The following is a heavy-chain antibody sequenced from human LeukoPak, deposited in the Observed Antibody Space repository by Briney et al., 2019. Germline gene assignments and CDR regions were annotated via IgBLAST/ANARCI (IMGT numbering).Heavy chain of an antibody. CDR3: ARYAVPAALYYYYYYMDV. J-gene: IGHJ6*03. Sequence: PSETLSLTCTVSGGSFRSSSYYWGWIRQPPGKVLVWIGSIYCSGRLYFNPSPKSRVTISVDTSKNQFSLKLSSVTAADTAVYYCARYAVPAALYYYYYYMDVWGKGTTVTVSS. V-gene: IGHV4-39*01. D-gene: IGHD2-2*01. CDR2: IYCSGRL. CDR1: GGSFRSSSYY.